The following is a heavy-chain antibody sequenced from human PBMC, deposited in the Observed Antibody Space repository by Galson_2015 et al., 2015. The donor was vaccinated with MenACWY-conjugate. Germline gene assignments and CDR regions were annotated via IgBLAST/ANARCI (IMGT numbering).Heavy chain of an antibody. J-gene: IGHJ4*02. D-gene: IGHD3-3*01. CDR2: IYPPDSDT. Sequence: QSGAEVKKPGESLKISCKGSEYSFTRFWIGWVRQMPGKGLEWMGIIYPPDSDTKYSPSFQGQVTMSADKSITTTHLQWSSLKASDTAMYYCAIAIYDFWSGYSFDYWGQGTQVTVSS. CDR3: AIAIYDFWSGYSFDY. V-gene: IGHV5-51*01. CDR1: EYSFTRFW.